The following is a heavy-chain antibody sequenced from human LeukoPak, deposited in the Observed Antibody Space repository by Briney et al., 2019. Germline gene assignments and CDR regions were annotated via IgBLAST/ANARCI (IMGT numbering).Heavy chain of an antibody. CDR3: ARDRLQIFTMVRGVMDY. Sequence: GGSLRLSCSASGFTFSSYWMSWVRQAPGKGLEWVANIKKDGSQKKYVDSVKGRFTISRDNAKNSLFLQMNSLRAEDTAVYYCARDRLQIFTMVRGVMDYWGQGTLVTVSS. D-gene: IGHD3-10*01. CDR2: IKKDGSQK. CDR1: GFTFSSYW. J-gene: IGHJ4*02. V-gene: IGHV3-7*01.